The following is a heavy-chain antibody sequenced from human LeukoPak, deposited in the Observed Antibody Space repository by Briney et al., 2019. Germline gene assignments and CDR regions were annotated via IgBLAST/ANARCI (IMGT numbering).Heavy chain of an antibody. CDR3: ARKRGGGVGYYYDSSGHDAFDI. J-gene: IGHJ3*02. CDR1: GYSFTSYW. V-gene: IGHV5-51*01. Sequence: RGESLKISCKGSGYSFTSYWIGWVRQMPGKGLEWMGIIYPGDSDTRYSPSFQGQVTISADKSISTAYLQWSSLKASDTAMYYCARKRGGGVGYYYDSSGHDAFDIWGQGTMVTVSS. CDR2: IYPGDSDT. D-gene: IGHD3-22*01.